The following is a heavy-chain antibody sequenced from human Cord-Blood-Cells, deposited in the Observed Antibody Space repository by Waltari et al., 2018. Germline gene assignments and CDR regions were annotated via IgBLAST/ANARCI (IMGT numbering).Heavy chain of an antibody. CDR1: GFTVSSNY. CDR3: ARVDGDYTFDY. D-gene: IGHD4-17*01. Sequence: EVQLVESGGGLIQPGGSLRLSCAASGFTVSSNYMSWVRQAPGKGLEWVSVIYSGGSTYYAGAVKGRFTISRDNSKNTLYLQMNSLRAEDTAVYDCARVDGDYTFDYWGQGTLVTVSS. V-gene: IGHV3-53*01. CDR2: IYSGGST. J-gene: IGHJ4*02.